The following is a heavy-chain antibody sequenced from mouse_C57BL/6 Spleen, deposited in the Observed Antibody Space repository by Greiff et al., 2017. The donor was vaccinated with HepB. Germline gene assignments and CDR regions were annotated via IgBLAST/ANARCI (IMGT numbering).Heavy chain of an antibody. J-gene: IGHJ4*01. CDR3: ARTYGNFYYYAKDD. CDR1: GFTFSDYG. D-gene: IGHD2-1*01. V-gene: IGHV5-17*01. CDR2: ISIGRSTI. Sequence: VESGGGLVKPGGSLKLSFAASGFTFSDYGMHWVRQAPEKGLEWVAYISIGRSTIYYADTVKGRFTISRDNAKNTLFLQMTSLRSEDTAMYYCARTYGNFYYYAKDDWGQGTSVTVSS.